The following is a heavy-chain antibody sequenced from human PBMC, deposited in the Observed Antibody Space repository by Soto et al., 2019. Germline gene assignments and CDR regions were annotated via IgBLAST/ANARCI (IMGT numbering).Heavy chain of an antibody. J-gene: IGHJ6*02. CDR1: AGSISSGDYY. CDR2: IYYSGNT. Sequence: QVQLQESGPGLVKPSQTLSLTCTVSAGSISSGDYYWSWIRQPPGKGLEWIGYIYYSGNTYYNPSLKSPVNILVDTSKNQFSLRVSFVTAPDTAVYYCARALIQLWPHYYYGMDVWGQGTTVTVSS. CDR3: ARALIQLWPHYYYGMDV. D-gene: IGHD5-18*01. V-gene: IGHV4-30-4*01.